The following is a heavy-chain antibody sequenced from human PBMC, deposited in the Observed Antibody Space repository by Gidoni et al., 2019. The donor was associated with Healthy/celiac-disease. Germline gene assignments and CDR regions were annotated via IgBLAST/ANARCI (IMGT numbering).Heavy chain of an antibody. Sequence: DISSSSSTIYYADSVKGRFTISRDNAKNSLYLQMNSLRAEDTAVYYCARVPGSGSYDAFDILGQGTMVTVSS. D-gene: IGHD1-26*01. CDR2: ISSSSSTI. CDR3: ARVPGSGSYDAFDI. V-gene: IGHV3-48*01. J-gene: IGHJ3*02.